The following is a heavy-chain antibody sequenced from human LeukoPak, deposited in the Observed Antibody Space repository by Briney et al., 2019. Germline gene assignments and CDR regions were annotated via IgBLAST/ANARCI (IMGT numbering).Heavy chain of an antibody. CDR1: GFTFSSYA. J-gene: IGHJ6*02. V-gene: IGHV3-33*08. CDR2: IWYDGSNK. Sequence: GGSLRLSCAASGFTFSSYAMHWVRQAPGKGLEWVAVIWYDGSNKYYADSVKGRFTISRDNSKNTLYLQMNSLRAEDTAVYYCAREYTYDSSGYYYVGPSYYYYGMDVWGQGTTVTVSS. CDR3: AREYTYDSSGYYYVGPSYYYYGMDV. D-gene: IGHD3-22*01.